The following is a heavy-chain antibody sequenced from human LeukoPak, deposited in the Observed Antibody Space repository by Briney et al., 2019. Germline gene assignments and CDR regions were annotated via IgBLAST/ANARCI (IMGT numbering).Heavy chain of an antibody. Sequence: WASVKVSCKASGYTFTSYYMHWVRQAPGQGLEWMGIINPSGGSTSYAQKFQGRVTMTRDTSTSTVYMELSSLRSEDTPVYYCARGGTRVLEWLFVDYWGQGTLVTVSS. J-gene: IGHJ4*02. D-gene: IGHD3-3*01. CDR2: INPSGGST. V-gene: IGHV1-46*01. CDR3: ARGGTRVLEWLFVDY. CDR1: GYTFTSYY.